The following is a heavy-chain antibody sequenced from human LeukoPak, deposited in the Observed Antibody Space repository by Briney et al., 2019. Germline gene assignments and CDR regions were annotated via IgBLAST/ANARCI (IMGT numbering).Heavy chain of an antibody. CDR3: ARALSDIVATGFDY. CDR1: GGSISSYY. D-gene: IGHD5-12*01. CDR2: TYYSGST. J-gene: IGHJ4*02. V-gene: IGHV4-59*01. Sequence: SETLSLTCTVSGGSISSYYWSWIRQPPGKGLEWIGYTYYSGSTNYNPSLKSRVTISVDTSKNQFSLKLSSVTAANTAVYYCARALSDIVATGFDYWGQGTLVTVSS.